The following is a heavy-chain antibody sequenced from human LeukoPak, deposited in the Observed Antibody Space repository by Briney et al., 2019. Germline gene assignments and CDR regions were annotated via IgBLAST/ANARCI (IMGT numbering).Heavy chain of an antibody. V-gene: IGHV4-34*01. CDR2: INHSGST. J-gene: IGHJ5*02. Sequence: SETLSLTCAVYGGCFSGYYWSWIRQPPGKGLEWIGEINHSGSTNYNPSLKSRVTISVDTSKNQFSLKLSSVTAADTAVYYCARGRTKHTIFGPAAGPWGQGTLVTVSS. CDR3: ARGRTKHTIFGPAAGP. CDR1: GGCFSGYY. D-gene: IGHD3-3*01.